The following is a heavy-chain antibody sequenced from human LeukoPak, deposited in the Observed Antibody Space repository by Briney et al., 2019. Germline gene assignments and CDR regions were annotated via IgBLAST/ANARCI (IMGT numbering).Heavy chain of an antibody. V-gene: IGHV1-2*02. CDR3: ARDNGGSYPFDY. Sequence: ASVKVSCKASGYTFTGYHMHWVRQAPGQGLEWMGWINPNSGGTNYAQKFQGRVTMTRDTSISTAYMELSRLRSDDTAVYYCARDNGGSYPFDYWGQGTLVTVSS. J-gene: IGHJ4*02. CDR1: GYTFTGYH. D-gene: IGHD1-26*01. CDR2: INPNSGGT.